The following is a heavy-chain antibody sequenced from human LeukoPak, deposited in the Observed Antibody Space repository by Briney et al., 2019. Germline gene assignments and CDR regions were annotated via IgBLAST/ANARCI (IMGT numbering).Heavy chain of an antibody. J-gene: IGHJ4*02. CDR3: ARTTDRTGLPVDY. CDR2: ISSSSSTI. D-gene: IGHD4-17*01. Sequence: PGGSLRLSCAASGFTFSSYSMNWVRQAPGKGLEWVSYISSSSSTIYYADSVKGRFTISRDNAKNSLYLQMNSLRAEDTAVYYCARTTDRTGLPVDYWGQGTLVTVSS. CDR1: GFTFSSYS. V-gene: IGHV3-48*01.